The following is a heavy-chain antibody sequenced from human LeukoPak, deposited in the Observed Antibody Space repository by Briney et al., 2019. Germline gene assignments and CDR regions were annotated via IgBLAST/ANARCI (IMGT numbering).Heavy chain of an antibody. CDR2: IYSGGST. CDR1: GFTVSSNY. CDR3: ARGLGNYYDSSGDNEDAFDI. D-gene: IGHD3-22*01. J-gene: IGHJ3*02. V-gene: IGHV3-53*01. Sequence: PGGSLRLSCAASGFTVSSNYMSWVRQAPGKGLEWVSVIYSGGSTYYADSVKGRFTISRDNSKNTLYLQMNSLRAEDTAVYYCARGLGNYYDSSGDNEDAFDIWGQGIMVTVSS.